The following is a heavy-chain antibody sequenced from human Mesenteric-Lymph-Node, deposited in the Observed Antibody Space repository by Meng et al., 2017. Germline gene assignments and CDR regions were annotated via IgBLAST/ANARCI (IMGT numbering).Heavy chain of an antibody. CDR1: GFTFSSYW. Sequence: GGSLRLSCAASGFTFSSYWMSWVRQAPGKGLEWVANIKQDGSEKYYVDSVKGRLTISKDTSKNQVVLTMTNMDPVDTATYYCAHSSQTLNGYSDYNWYRFDYWGQGTLVTVSS. CDR2: IKQDGSEK. D-gene: IGHD5-12*01. V-gene: IGHV3-7*03. CDR3: AHSSQTLNGYSDYNWYRFDY. J-gene: IGHJ4*02.